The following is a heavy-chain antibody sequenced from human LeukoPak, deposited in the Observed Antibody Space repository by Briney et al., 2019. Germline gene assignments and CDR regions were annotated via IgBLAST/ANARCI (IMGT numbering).Heavy chain of an antibody. CDR3: AREVQLWLPFDY. D-gene: IGHD5-18*01. V-gene: IGHV4-59*12. J-gene: IGHJ4*02. CDR1: GGSISSYY. Sequence: SETLSLTCTVSGGSISSYYWSWIRQPPGKGLEWIGSIYHSGSTYYNPSLKSRVTMSVDTSKNQFSLKLSSVTAADTAVYYCAREVQLWLPFDYWGQGTVVTVSS. CDR2: IYHSGST.